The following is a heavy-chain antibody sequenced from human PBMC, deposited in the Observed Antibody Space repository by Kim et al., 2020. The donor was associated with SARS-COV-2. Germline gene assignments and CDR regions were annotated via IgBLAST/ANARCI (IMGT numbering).Heavy chain of an antibody. CDR2: ISYDGSNK. Sequence: GGSLRLSCAASGFTFSSYAMHWVRQAPGKGLEWVAVISYDGSNKYYADSVKGRFTISRDNSKNTLYLQMNSLRAEDTAVYYCAREGGFGAIDAFDIWGQGTMVTVSS. D-gene: IGHD3-10*01. V-gene: IGHV3-30-3*01. J-gene: IGHJ3*02. CDR3: AREGGFGAIDAFDI. CDR1: GFTFSSYA.